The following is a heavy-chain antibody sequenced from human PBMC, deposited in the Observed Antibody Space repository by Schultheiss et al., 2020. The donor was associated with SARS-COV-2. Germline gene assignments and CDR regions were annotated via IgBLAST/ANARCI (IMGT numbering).Heavy chain of an antibody. CDR3: ARGDSSGYTS. V-gene: IGHV4-39*07. Sequence: SQTLSLTCTVSGGSISSSSYYWSWIRQPPGKGLEWIGEINHSGSTNYNPSLKSRVTISVDTSKNQFSLKLSSVTAADTAVYYCARGDSSGYTSWGQGTLVTVSS. J-gene: IGHJ5*02. D-gene: IGHD3-22*01. CDR2: INHSGST. CDR1: GGSISSSSYY.